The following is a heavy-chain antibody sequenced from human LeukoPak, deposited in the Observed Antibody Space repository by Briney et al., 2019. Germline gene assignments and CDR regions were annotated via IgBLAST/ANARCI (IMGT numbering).Heavy chain of an antibody. Sequence: SETLSLTCTVSGGSISTYYWSWIRQPPGKGLEWIGYIYYSGGTNYNPSLKSRVTISVDTSKNHFSLKLSSVTAADTAVYYCARQRKGYYDSSGYFDYWGQGTLVTVSS. CDR1: GGSISTYY. V-gene: IGHV4-59*08. CDR2: IYYSGGT. CDR3: ARQRKGYYDSSGYFDY. D-gene: IGHD3-22*01. J-gene: IGHJ4*02.